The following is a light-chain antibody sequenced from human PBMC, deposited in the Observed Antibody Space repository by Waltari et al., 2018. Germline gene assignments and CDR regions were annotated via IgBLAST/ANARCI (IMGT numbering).Light chain of an antibody. CDR1: QSVSRF. Sequence: EIVLTQSPATLSLSPGEIATLSCRPSQSVSRFLAWYQQKPGQAPRLIIYDTSNRATGIPARFSGSGSGTDFTLTISSLEPEDFAVYYCQRRGHWPPDATFGPGTRVDIK. J-gene: IGKJ3*01. CDR3: QRRGHWPPDAT. V-gene: IGKV3-11*01. CDR2: DTS.